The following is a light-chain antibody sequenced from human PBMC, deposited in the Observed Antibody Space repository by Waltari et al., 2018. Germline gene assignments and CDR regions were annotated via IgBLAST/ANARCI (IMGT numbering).Light chain of an antibody. Sequence: DIVMTQSPDSLAVSLGERATINCKSSQSVLYSSNNKNYLAWYQQKPGQPPNLLIYWASTRQAGVPARFSGSGSGTDFTLTISRLQAEEVAVYSCQQYYSTPRTFGQGTKVESK. V-gene: IGKV4-1*01. CDR2: WAS. CDR1: QSVLYSSNNKNY. CDR3: QQYYSTPRT. J-gene: IGKJ1*01.